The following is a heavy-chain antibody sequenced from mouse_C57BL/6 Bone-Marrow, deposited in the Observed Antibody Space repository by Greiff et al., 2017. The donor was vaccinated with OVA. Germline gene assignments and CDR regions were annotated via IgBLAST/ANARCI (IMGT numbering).Heavy chain of an antibody. CDR3: AREGLVWYAMDY. V-gene: IGHV5-4*01. Sequence: EVKLEESGGGLVKPGGSLKLSCAASGFTFSSYAMSWVRQTPEKRLEWVATISDGGSYTYYPDNVKGRFTISRDNAKNNLYLQMSHLKSEDTAMYYCAREGLVWYAMDYWGQGTSVTVSS. CDR1: GFTFSSYA. J-gene: IGHJ4*01. D-gene: IGHD6-2*01. CDR2: ISDGGSYT.